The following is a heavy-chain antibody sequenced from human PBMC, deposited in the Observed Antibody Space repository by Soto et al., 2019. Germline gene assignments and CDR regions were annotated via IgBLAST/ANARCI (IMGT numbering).Heavy chain of an antibody. J-gene: IGHJ5*02. CDR3: ARSPRTANWFDP. D-gene: IGHD6-25*01. CDR1: GGSISSYY. Sequence: PSETLSLTCTASGGSISSYYWSWIRQPPGKGLEWIGYIYYSGSTNYNPSLKSRVTISVDTSKNQFSLKLSSVTAADTAVYYCARSPRTANWFDPWGQGTLVTVSS. CDR2: IYYSGST. V-gene: IGHV4-59*01.